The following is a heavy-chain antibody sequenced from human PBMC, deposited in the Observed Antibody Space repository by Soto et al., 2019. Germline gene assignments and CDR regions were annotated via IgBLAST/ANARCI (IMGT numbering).Heavy chain of an antibody. D-gene: IGHD3-22*01. V-gene: IGHV4-59*13. CDR3: VRGSCPVGSCYSGFPADL. Sequence: QVQLRESGPGRVKPSETLSLTCTVSGDSLSGYWSCIRQSPGKGLEYICYVHSAGPPNYNPSLKSRVTMSIDTSRNQFSLRLTSVTAADTAVYYCVRGSCPVGSCYSGFPADLWGQGILVTVSS. CDR2: VHSAGPP. CDR1: GDSLSGY. J-gene: IGHJ5*02.